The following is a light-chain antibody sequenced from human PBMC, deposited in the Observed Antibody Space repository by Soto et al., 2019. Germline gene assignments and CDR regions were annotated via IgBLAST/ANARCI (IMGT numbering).Light chain of an antibody. J-gene: IGKJ3*01. CDR3: QQRRNWPPEFT. V-gene: IGKV3-11*01. Sequence: EIVLTQSPATLSLSPGERVTLSCRASQGVSGYLAWYQQKPGQAPRLLIYDASSRATGIPARFSGSGSGTDFTLTISSLEPEDFAVYYCQQRRNWPPEFTFGPGTKLDMK. CDR1: QGVSGY. CDR2: DAS.